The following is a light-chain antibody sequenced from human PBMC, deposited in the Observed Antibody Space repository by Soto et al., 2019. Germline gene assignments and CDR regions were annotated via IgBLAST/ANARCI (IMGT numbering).Light chain of an antibody. CDR3: SSYTSSSTPYV. CDR1: SSDVGGYNY. Sequence: QSALTQPASVSGSPGQSITISCIGTSSDVGGYNYVSWYQQHPGKAPKLMIYEVSNRPSGVSNRFSGSKSGNTASLTISGLQAEDEADYYCSSYTSSSTPYVLGTGTQVTLL. J-gene: IGLJ1*01. CDR2: EVS. V-gene: IGLV2-14*01.